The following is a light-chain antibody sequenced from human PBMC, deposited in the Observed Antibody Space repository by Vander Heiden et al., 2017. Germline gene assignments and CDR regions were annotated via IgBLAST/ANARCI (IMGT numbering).Light chain of an antibody. CDR3: TSYIDSSTYV. CDR1: SSNLGVYKY. CDR2: EAS. Sequence: QSALTQPASVSGSPGQSITISCTGTSSNLGVYKYVSGYHQHPVKPPKVIIYEASHRPSGVSIRFSGSKSGNTASLTISGLQAEDEADYYCTSYIDSSTYVFGTGTKVTVL. J-gene: IGLJ1*01. V-gene: IGLV2-14*01.